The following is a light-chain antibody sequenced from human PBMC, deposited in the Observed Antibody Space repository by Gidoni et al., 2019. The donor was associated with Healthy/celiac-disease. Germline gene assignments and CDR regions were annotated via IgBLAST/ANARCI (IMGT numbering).Light chain of an antibody. Sequence: DIVLTQSPATLSLSPGERATLSCRASQRVSSYLAWYQQKPGQAPRLLIYDASNRATGIPARFSGSGSGTDFTLTISSLEPEDFAVYYCQQRSNWPSITFGQGTRLEIK. CDR2: DAS. V-gene: IGKV3-11*01. CDR1: QRVSSY. CDR3: QQRSNWPSIT. J-gene: IGKJ5*01.